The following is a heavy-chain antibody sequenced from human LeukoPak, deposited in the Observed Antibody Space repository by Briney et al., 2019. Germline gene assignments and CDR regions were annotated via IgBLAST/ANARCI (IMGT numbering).Heavy chain of an antibody. Sequence: AGGSLRLSCAASGFTFDDYGMSWVRQAPGKGLEWVSGINWNGGSTGYADSVKGRFTISRDNAKNSLYLQMNSLRAEDTAIYYCTRVGYIDEGIDYWGQGTLVTVSS. CDR2: INWNGGST. J-gene: IGHJ4*02. V-gene: IGHV3-20*04. D-gene: IGHD5-24*01. CDR1: GFTFDDYG. CDR3: TRVGYIDEGIDY.